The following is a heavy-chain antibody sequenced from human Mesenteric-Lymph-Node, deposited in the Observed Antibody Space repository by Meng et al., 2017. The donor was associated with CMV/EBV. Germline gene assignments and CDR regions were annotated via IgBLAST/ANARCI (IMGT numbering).Heavy chain of an antibody. Sequence: SGDNVSINSGAWNWIRQSPSRGLEWLGRAYYTSKWNNDYSQSVKGRITIIPDTSKNQFSLQLNSVTPEDSAVYYCARGWLRSYFDYWGQGTLVTVSS. CDR3: ARGWLRSYFDY. V-gene: IGHV6-1*01. CDR2: AYYTSKWNN. CDR1: GDNVSINSGA. D-gene: IGHD5-12*01. J-gene: IGHJ4*02.